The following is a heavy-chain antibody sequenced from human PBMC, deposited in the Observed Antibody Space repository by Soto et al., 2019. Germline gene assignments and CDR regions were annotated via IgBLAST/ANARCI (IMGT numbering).Heavy chain of an antibody. Sequence: GESLKISCMGSGYTFTSHWIGWVRQMPGKGLEWMGIIYPGDSDTRYSPSFQGQVTISADKSIRTAYLQWNSLKASDTAMYYCARGATVGTTTVYFDYRGQGTPVTVSS. D-gene: IGHD1-26*01. J-gene: IGHJ4*02. CDR1: GYTFTSHW. V-gene: IGHV5-51*01. CDR3: ARGATVGTTTVYFDY. CDR2: IYPGDSDT.